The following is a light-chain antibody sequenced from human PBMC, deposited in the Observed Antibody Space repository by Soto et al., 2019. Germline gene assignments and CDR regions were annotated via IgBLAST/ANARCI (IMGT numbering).Light chain of an antibody. CDR3: QQYYSTPT. CDR1: QSVLYSSNNKNY. Sequence: DIVMTQSPDSLSVSLVERATINCKSSQSVLYSSNNKNYLAWYQQKPGQPPKLLIYWASTRESGVPDRFSGSGSGTDFTLTISSLQAEDVAVYYCQQYYSTPTFDQGTKVDIK. V-gene: IGKV4-1*01. J-gene: IGKJ1*01. CDR2: WAS.